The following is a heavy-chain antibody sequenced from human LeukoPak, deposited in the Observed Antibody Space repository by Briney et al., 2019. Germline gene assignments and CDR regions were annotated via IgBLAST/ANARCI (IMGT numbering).Heavy chain of an antibody. J-gene: IGHJ3*02. D-gene: IGHD5-18*01. V-gene: IGHV1-46*01. CDR2: INPSGGST. Sequence: ASVKVSCKPSGYTFTSYYMHWVRQAPGQGLEWMGIINPSGGSTSYAQKFQGRVTMTRDTSTSTVYMELSSLRSEDTAVYYCATHTAMALDAFDIWGQGTMVTVSS. CDR1: GYTFTSYY. CDR3: ATHTAMALDAFDI.